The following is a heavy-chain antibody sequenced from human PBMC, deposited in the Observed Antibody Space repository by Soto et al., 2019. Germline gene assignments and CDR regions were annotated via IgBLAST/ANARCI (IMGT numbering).Heavy chain of an antibody. CDR2: ISYDGSNK. V-gene: IGHV3-30-3*01. J-gene: IGHJ4*02. CDR1: GVTFSTYA. CDR3: ARDKRDLRFLEWSYYFGY. D-gene: IGHD3-3*01. Sequence: PGGSLRLSCAASGVTFSTYAMHWFRQAPGKGLEWVAVISYDGSNKYYADSVKGRFTISRDNSKNTLYLQMNSLRAEDTAVYYCARDKRDLRFLEWSYYFGYWGQGTLVTVSS.